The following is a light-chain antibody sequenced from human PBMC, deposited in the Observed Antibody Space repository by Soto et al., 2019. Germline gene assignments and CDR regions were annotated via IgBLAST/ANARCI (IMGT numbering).Light chain of an antibody. CDR2: SNN. CDR1: SSNIGSNT. Sequence: QSVLTQPHSASGTPGQRVTISCSGSSSNIGSNTVNWYQQLPGTAPKLLIYSNNQRPSGVPDRFSASKSGTSASLAISGLQSEDEADYYCAAWDDSLNGPVFGGGTKLTVL. V-gene: IGLV1-44*01. CDR3: AAWDDSLNGPV. J-gene: IGLJ2*01.